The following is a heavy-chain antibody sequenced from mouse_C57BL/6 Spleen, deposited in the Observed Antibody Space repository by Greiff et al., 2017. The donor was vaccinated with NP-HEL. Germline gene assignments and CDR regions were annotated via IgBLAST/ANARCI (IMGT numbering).Heavy chain of an antibody. CDR2: IHPNSGST. J-gene: IGHJ1*03. V-gene: IGHV1-64*01. CDR3: ANNYYGSSRWYFDV. D-gene: IGHD1-1*01. CDR1: GYTFTSYW. Sequence: QVQLQQPGAELVKPGASVKLSCKASGYTFTSYWMHWVKQRPGQGLEWIGMIHPNSGSTNYNEKFKSKATLTVDKSSSTAYMQLSSLTSEDSAVYYCANNYYGSSRWYFDVWGTGTTVTVSS.